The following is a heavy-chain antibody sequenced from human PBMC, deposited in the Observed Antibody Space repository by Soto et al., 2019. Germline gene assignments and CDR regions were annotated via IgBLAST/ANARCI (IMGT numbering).Heavy chain of an antibody. CDR2: INPSGGST. D-gene: IGHD1-1*01. V-gene: IGHV1-46*03. CDR3: SRGYPPRDQLGNLPGAF. CDR1: GYTFTSYY. Sequence: QVQLVQSGAEVMQPVASVKVSCKASGYTFTSYYRQWVRQAPGQGLEWMGIINPSGGSTNYAQKFQGRVTMTRDTSTSTVYMELSSLRSEDTAIYYCSRGYPPRDQLGNLPGAFWGQGTLVTVSS. J-gene: IGHJ4*02.